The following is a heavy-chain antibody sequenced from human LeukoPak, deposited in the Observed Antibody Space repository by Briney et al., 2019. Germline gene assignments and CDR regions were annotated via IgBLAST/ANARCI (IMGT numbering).Heavy chain of an antibody. D-gene: IGHD3-10*01. V-gene: IGHV4-30-2*01. Sequence: SETLSLTCAVSGGSISRGGYSWSWIRQPPGKGLEWIGYIYHSGSTYYNPSLKSRVTISVDRSKNQFSLKLSSVTAADTAVYYCARTDTMVRAFDIWGQGTMVTVSS. CDR3: ARTDTMVRAFDI. CDR2: IYHSGST. CDR1: GGSISRGGYS. J-gene: IGHJ3*02.